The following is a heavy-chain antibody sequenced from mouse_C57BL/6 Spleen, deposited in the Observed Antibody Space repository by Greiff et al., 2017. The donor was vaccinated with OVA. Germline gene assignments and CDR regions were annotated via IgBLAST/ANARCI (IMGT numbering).Heavy chain of an antibody. CDR1: GYTFTDYY. D-gene: IGHD2-4*01. V-gene: IGHV1-76*01. CDR3: ARGVYDYDWFAY. J-gene: IGHJ3*01. Sequence: VQLQQSGAELVRPGASVKLSCKASGYTFTDYYINWVKQRPGQGLEWIARIYPGSGNTYYNEKFKGKATLTAEKSSSTAYMQLSSLTSEDSAVYFCARGVYDYDWFAYWGQGTLVTVSA. CDR2: IYPGSGNT.